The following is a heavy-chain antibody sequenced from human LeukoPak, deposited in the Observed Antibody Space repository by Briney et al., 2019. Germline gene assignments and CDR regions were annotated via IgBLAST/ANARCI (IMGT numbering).Heavy chain of an antibody. V-gene: IGHV1-18*01. CDR2: ISVYNDNT. CDR1: GYTFASYG. J-gene: IGHJ5*02. D-gene: IGHD5-24*01. Sequence: ASVKVSCKASGYTFASYGISWVRQAPGQGLQWMGWISVYNDNTNYAQSFQDRVTMTTDTSTSTAYMELTSLRYDDTAVYYCARQRWLQYANWFDPWGQGTLVTVSS. CDR3: ARQRWLQYANWFDP.